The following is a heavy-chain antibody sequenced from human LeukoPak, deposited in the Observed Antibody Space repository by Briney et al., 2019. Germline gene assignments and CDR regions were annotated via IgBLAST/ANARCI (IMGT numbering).Heavy chain of an antibody. CDR1: GFTFSSYS. D-gene: IGHD6-13*01. V-gene: IGHV3-21*01. Sequence: GGSLRLSCAASGFTFSSYSMNWVRQAPGKGLEWVSSIISSSSYIYYADSVKGRFTISRDNAKNSLYLQMNSLRAEDKAVYYCASLYSSSWYYWGQGTLVTVSS. J-gene: IGHJ4*02. CDR2: IISSSSYI. CDR3: ASLYSSSWYY.